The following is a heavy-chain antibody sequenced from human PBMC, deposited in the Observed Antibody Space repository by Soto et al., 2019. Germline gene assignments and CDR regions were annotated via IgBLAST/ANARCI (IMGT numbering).Heavy chain of an antibody. D-gene: IGHD2-15*01. CDR2: IDGSGGST. CDR3: AKRESCSGGNCPFDY. CDR1: GFTFSSYV. Sequence: EVQLLESGGGLVQPGGSLRLSCAASGFTFSSYVMSWVRQAPGKGLEWVSTIDGSGGSTYYADSVKGRFTISRDISKNTWYIQMNSLRAEDTAVYYCAKRESCSGGNCPFDYWGQGTLVTVSS. V-gene: IGHV3-23*01. J-gene: IGHJ4*02.